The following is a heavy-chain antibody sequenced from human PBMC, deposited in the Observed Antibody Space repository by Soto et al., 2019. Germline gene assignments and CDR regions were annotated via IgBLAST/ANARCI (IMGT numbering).Heavy chain of an antibody. CDR1: GYTFTDYY. V-gene: IGHV1-2*04. J-gene: IGHJ4*02. CDR2: INSNTGGT. CDR3: ARADGYSDYPEY. Sequence: ASVKVSCKASGYTFTDYYIHWVRQAPGQGLEWMGWINSNTGGTNYAQNFQDWVTMTRDTSISTAYMELSRLRSDDTAVYYCARADGYSDYPEYWGQGTLVTVSS. D-gene: IGHD4-17*01.